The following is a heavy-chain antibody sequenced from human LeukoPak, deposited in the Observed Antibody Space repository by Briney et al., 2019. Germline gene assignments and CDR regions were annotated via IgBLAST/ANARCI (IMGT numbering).Heavy chain of an antibody. CDR2: INHSGST. CDR1: GGSFSGYY. V-gene: IGHV4-34*01. D-gene: IGHD2-2*01. Sequence: PSETLSLTCAVYGGSFSGYYWSWIRQPPGKGLEWIGEINHSGSTNYNPSLKSRVTISVDTSKNQFSLKLSSVTAADTAVHYCAREVTIYWYFDLWGRGTLVTVSS. J-gene: IGHJ2*01. CDR3: AREVTIYWYFDL.